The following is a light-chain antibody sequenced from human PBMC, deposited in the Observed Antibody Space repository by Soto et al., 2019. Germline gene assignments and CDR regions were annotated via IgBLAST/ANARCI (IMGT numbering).Light chain of an antibody. CDR1: QDISKF. CDR2: DAS. V-gene: IGKV1-33*01. CDR3: QQYDILPIT. Sequence: DIQMTQSPSSLSASVGDRVSFTCQASQDISKFLNWYQHKPGKAPNLLIYDASNLEIGVPSRFSGSGSGTHFTFTISSLQTEDIGTYYCQQYDILPITFGRGTRLEIK. J-gene: IGKJ5*01.